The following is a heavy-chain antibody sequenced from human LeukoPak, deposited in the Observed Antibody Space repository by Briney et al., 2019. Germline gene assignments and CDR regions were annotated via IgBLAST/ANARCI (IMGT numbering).Heavy chain of an antibody. V-gene: IGHV3-74*01. D-gene: IGHD3-22*01. Sequence: GGSLRLSCAASGFTFSSYWMHWVRQAPGKGLVWVSRINIDGSNTNYADSVRGRFTISRDNAKNTLYLQMNSLRAEDTAVYYCARDPTYYYDSSGADAFDIWGQGTMVTVSS. CDR3: ARDPTYYYDSSGADAFDI. CDR1: GFTFSSYW. CDR2: INIDGSNT. J-gene: IGHJ3*02.